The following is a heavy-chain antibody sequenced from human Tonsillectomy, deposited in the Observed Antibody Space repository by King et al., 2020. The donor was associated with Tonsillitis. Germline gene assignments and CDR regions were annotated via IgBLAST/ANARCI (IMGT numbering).Heavy chain of an antibody. CDR2: ISSSSSTI. J-gene: IGHJ4*02. CDR1: GFTFSSYS. Sequence: QLVQSGGGLVQPGGSLRLSCAASGFTFSSYSMNWVSQAPGKGLEWVSYISSSSSTIYYADSVKGRFTISRDNAKNSLYLQMNSLRAEDTAVYYCARAPPGMVRGVITGYSDYWGQGTLVTVSS. V-gene: IGHV3-48*01. CDR3: ARAPPGMVRGVITGYSDY. D-gene: IGHD3-10*01.